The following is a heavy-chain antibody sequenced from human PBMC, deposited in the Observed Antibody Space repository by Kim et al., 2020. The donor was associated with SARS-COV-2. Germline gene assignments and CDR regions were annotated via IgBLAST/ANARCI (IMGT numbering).Heavy chain of an antibody. Sequence: SETLSLTCAVYGGSFSGYYWSWIRQPPGKGLEWIGEINHSGSTNYNPSLKSRVTISVDTSKNQFSLKLSSVTAADTAVYYCARGYSSSWKAFDYWGQGTLVTVSS. CDR3: ARGYSSSWKAFDY. CDR1: GGSFSGYY. CDR2: INHSGST. V-gene: IGHV4-34*01. D-gene: IGHD6-13*01. J-gene: IGHJ4*02.